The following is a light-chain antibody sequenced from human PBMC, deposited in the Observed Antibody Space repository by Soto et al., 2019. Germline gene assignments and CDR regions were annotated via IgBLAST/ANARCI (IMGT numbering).Light chain of an antibody. J-gene: IGKJ5*01. CDR2: GAS. Sequence: EIVMTQAPATLSGSPGERATLSFRAIHSVDSNLAWYQQKPVQAPRLLIFGASTRATGIPARFSGSGSGTEFTLTISSLQSEDFAVYYCQQYNNWPPITFGQGTRLEIK. CDR3: QQYNNWPPIT. CDR1: HSVDSN. V-gene: IGKV3D-15*01.